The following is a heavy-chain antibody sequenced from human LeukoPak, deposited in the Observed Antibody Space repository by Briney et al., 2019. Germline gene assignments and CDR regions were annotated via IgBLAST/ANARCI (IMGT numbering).Heavy chain of an antibody. V-gene: IGHV3-23*01. J-gene: IGHJ4*02. D-gene: IGHD4-17*01. CDR3: ANHDYGDPLGWYYFDY. CDR1: GFIFSNAW. Sequence: GGSLRLSCAASGFIFSNAWMSWVRQAPGKGLEWVSAISGSGGSTYYADSVKGRFTISRDNSKNTLYLQMNSLRAEDTAVYYCANHDYGDPLGWYYFDYWGQGTLVTVSS. CDR2: ISGSGGST.